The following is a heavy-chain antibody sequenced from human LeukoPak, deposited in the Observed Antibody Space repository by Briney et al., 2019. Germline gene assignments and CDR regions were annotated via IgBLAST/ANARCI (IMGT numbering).Heavy chain of an antibody. CDR2: ISSSSSYT. J-gene: IGHJ4*02. D-gene: IGHD6-19*01. CDR1: GFTFSDYY. Sequence: GGSLRLSCAASGFTFSDYYMSWIRQAPGKGLEWVSYISSSSSYTNYADSVKGRFTISRDNAKNSLHLQMNSLRAEDTAVYYCARLRAGIIDYWGQGTLVTVSS. CDR3: ARLRAGIIDY. V-gene: IGHV3-11*06.